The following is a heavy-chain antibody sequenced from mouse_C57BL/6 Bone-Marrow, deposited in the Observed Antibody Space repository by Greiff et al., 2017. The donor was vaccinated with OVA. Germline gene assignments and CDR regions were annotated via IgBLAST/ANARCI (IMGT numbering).Heavy chain of an antibody. CDR3: ARRGALAMDY. J-gene: IGHJ4*01. V-gene: IGHV5-12*01. CDR2: ISNGGGST. D-gene: IGHD3-1*01. CDR1: GFTFSDYY. Sequence: EVKVVESGGGLVQPGGSLKLSCAASGFTFSDYYMYWVRQTPEKRLEWVAYISNGGGSTYYPDTVKGRFTISRDNAKNTLYLQMSRLKSEDTAMYYCARRGALAMDYWGQGTSVTVSS.